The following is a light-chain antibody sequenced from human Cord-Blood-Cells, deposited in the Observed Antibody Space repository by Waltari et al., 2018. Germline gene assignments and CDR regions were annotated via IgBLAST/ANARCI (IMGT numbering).Light chain of an antibody. J-gene: IGLJ3*02. Sequence: QSALTQPASVSGSPGQPITPPCTGTSSDVGSFNLVPWYQEHQGEAPKRMIYEGSKRPSGVFNRFSGSKSGNTASLTISGLQAEDEADYYCCSYAGSSTLVFGGGTKLTVL. CDR1: SSDVGSFNL. CDR3: CSYAGSSTLV. CDR2: EGS. V-gene: IGLV2-23*01.